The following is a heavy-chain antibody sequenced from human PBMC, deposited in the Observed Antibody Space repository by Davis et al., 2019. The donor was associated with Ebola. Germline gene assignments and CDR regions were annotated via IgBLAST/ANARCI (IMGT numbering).Heavy chain of an antibody. D-gene: IGHD2-2*01. CDR2: ISWNSGSI. V-gene: IGHV3-9*01. J-gene: IGHJ6*02. CDR1: GFTFDDYA. CDR3: AKGGYCSSTSCLRSLYYGMDV. Sequence: PGGSLRLSCAASGFTFDDYAMHWVRQAPGKGLEWVSGISWNSGSIGYADSVKGRFTISRDNAKNSLYLQMNSLRAEDTALYYCAKGGYCSSTSCLRSLYYGMDVWGQGTTVTVSS.